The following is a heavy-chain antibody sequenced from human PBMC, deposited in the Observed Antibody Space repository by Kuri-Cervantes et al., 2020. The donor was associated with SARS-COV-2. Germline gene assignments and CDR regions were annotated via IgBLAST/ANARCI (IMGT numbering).Heavy chain of an antibody. CDR3: AKDSPGIAVAEAFDI. J-gene: IGHJ3*02. Sequence: GGSLRLSCTASGFTFGDYALTWFRQAPGKGLEWVANIKQDGSEKYNVDSVKGRFTISRDNSKNTLYLQMNSLRVEDTAVYYCAKDSPGIAVAEAFDIWGQGTMVTVSS. V-gene: IGHV3-7*03. D-gene: IGHD6-19*01. CDR1: GFTFGDYA. CDR2: IKQDGSEK.